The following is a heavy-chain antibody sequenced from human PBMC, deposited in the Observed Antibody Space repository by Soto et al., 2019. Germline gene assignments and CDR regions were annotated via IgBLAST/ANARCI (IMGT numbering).Heavy chain of an antibody. Sequence: PGGSLRLSCAASGFTFNDYYMNWMRQAPGKGLEWVSYISSTRGYTNYADSVKGRFTISRDNAKNSLYLQMNSLRAEDTAVYYCAKARCSSTSCYPWGQGTLVTVSS. CDR3: AKARCSSTSCYP. J-gene: IGHJ5*02. D-gene: IGHD2-2*01. CDR1: GFTFNDYY. V-gene: IGHV3-11*05. CDR2: ISSTRGYT.